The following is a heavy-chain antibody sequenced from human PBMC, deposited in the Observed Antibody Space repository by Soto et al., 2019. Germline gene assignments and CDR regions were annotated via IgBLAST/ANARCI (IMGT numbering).Heavy chain of an antibody. J-gene: IGHJ4*02. CDR2: INSDGSRT. CDR1: GFTCSRYW. CDR3: ASLTFYYILTGYVN. D-gene: IGHD3-9*01. Sequence: EVQLVESGGGLVQPGGSLRLSCAASGFTCSRYWMHWVRQAPGKGLVCVSRINSDGSRTNYSDSVKGRFTISRDNAKNPLYLQMNSLRAEDTAVYYCASLTFYYILTGYVNWGQGTLVTVSS. V-gene: IGHV3-74*01.